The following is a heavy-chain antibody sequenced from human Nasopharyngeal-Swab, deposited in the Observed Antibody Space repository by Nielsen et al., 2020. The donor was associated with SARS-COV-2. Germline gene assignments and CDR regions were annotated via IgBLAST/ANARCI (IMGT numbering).Heavy chain of an antibody. D-gene: IGHD2-15*01. CDR3: ARGGDPREVVAATDCFDP. CDR2: INPGGGSA. J-gene: IGHJ5*02. Sequence: WVRQAPGQGLEWMGIINPGGGSARYSQNFQGRVTMTRDTSTSTVYMELSSLRSEDTVVYYCARGGDPREVVAATDCFDPWGQGTRVTVSS. V-gene: IGHV1-46*01.